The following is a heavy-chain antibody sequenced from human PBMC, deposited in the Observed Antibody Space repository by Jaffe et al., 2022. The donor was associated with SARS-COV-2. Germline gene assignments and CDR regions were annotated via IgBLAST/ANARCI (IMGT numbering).Heavy chain of an antibody. CDR2: IKQDGSEK. CDR3: ARRGATGNWVGN. CDR1: GFTFSSYW. D-gene: IGHD1-1*01. Sequence: EEQLVESGGGLVQPGGSLRLSCAASGFTFSSYWMTWVRQAPEKGLEWVANIKQDGSEKYFVDSVKGRFTISRDNAQNSLYLQMNSLRAEDTAVYYCARRGATGNWVGNWGRGTLVTVSS. J-gene: IGHJ4*02. V-gene: IGHV3-7*01.